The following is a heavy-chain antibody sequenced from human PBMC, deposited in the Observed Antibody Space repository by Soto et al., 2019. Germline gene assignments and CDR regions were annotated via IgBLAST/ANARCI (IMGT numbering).Heavy chain of an antibody. Sequence: ASVKVSCKASGYTFTGYYMHWVRQAPGQGLEWMGWINPNSGGTNYAQKFQGWVTMTRDTSISTAYMELSRLRSDDTAVYYCAREGYYDSSGYYPHDAFDIWGQGTMVTASS. CDR1: GYTFTGYY. D-gene: IGHD3-22*01. CDR2: INPNSGGT. V-gene: IGHV1-2*04. CDR3: AREGYYDSSGYYPHDAFDI. J-gene: IGHJ3*02.